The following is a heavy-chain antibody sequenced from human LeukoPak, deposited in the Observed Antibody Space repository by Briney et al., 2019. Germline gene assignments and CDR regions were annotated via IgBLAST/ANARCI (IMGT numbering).Heavy chain of an antibody. CDR3: ARRGGLSSGRGFDH. D-gene: IGHD3-16*01. V-gene: IGHV3-21*01. Sequence: GGSLRLSCAASGFDFSYYDMNWVRQAPGKGLEWVSSISSSSSYIYFADATKGRFTISRDNANSSVFLQMNSLRPEDTAVYYCARRGGLSSGRGFDHWGQGTLVTVSS. CDR2: ISSSSSYI. CDR1: GFDFSYYD. J-gene: IGHJ4*02.